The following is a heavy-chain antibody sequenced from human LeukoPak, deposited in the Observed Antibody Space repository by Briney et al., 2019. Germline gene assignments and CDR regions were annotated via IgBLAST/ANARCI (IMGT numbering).Heavy chain of an antibody. CDR2: ISYDGSNK. Sequence: GGSLRLSCAASGFTFSSYVMHWVRQAPGKGLEWVAVISYDGSNKNYADSVKGRFTISRDNSKNTLYLQMNSLRAEDTAVYYCAKGPYLGGYCSGGSCYSWFDYWGQGTLVTVSS. CDR1: GFTFSSYV. CDR3: AKGPYLGGYCSGGSCYSWFDY. D-gene: IGHD2-15*01. V-gene: IGHV3-30*18. J-gene: IGHJ4*02.